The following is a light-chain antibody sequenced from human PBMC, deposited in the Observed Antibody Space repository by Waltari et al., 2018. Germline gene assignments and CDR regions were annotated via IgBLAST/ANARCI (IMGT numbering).Light chain of an antibody. V-gene: IGLV2-8*01. CDR3: SSYAGTNNVV. CDR2: EVS. Sequence: QSALTRPPSASGSPGQSVTISCTATSSDVGGFNYVSWYQQHPGKAPKLMIYEVSKRPSGVPYRFSGSKAGNTASLTVSGLQAEDEGDYYCSSYAGTNNVVFGGGTKLTVL. J-gene: IGLJ2*01. CDR1: SSDVGGFNY.